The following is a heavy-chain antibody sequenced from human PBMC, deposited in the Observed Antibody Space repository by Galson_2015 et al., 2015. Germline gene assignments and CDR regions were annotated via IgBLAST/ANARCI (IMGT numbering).Heavy chain of an antibody. V-gene: IGHV3-23*01. CDR2: VSGSGHST. J-gene: IGHJ4*02. CDR3: AKDRKYCSSTSCPYYFDY. Sequence: SLRLSCAASGFTFSSYAMSWVRQAPGKGLERVSSVSGSGHSTYYADSVKGRFTISRDNSKNTLYLQMNSLRAEDTAVYYCAKDRKYCSSTSCPYYFDYWGQGTLVTVSS. D-gene: IGHD2-2*01. CDR1: GFTFSSYA.